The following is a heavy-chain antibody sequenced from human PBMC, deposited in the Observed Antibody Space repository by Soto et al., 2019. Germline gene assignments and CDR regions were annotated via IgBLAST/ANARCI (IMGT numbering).Heavy chain of an antibody. CDR1: GFTFGDYA. Sequence: GGSLRLSCAASGFTFGDYAMSWVRQAPGKGLEWVAFIRSKAYGGTTEYAASVKGRFTISRDDSKSVAYLQMNSLKAEDTAVYYCTREEKWELLSYYYGMDVWGQGTTVTVSS. CDR2: IRSKAYGGTT. D-gene: IGHD1-26*01. J-gene: IGHJ6*02. V-gene: IGHV3-49*04. CDR3: TREEKWELLSYYYGMDV.